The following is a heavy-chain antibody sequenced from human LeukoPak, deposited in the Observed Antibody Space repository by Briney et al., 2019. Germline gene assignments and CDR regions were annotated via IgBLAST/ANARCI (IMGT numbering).Heavy chain of an antibody. CDR3: AKMMGQRLYDYCMDV. J-gene: IGHJ6*03. D-gene: IGHD3-16*01. CDR2: MSGSGDGT. Sequence: SGGSLRLSCAASGFAFSNFAMSWVRQAPGKGLEWVSAMSGSGDGTYYADSVKGRFTISRDNSKNTLYLQMNSLRAEDTAVYYCAKMMGQRLYDYCMDVWGKGTTVTVSS. CDR1: GFAFSNFA. V-gene: IGHV3-23*01.